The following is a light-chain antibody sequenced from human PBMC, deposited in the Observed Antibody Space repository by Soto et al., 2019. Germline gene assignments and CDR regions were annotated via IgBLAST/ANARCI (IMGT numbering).Light chain of an antibody. J-gene: IGLJ2*01. CDR1: SSDVGGYNY. CDR2: DVS. CDR3: SSYASTSTPHVV. V-gene: IGLV2-14*01. Sequence: QSVLTQPASVSGSPGQSITISCTGTSSDVGGYNYVSWYQQHPGKAPKLMTYDVSNRPSGVSNRFSGSKSGNTASLTISGLQAEDEADYYCSSYASTSTPHVVFGGGTKVTVL.